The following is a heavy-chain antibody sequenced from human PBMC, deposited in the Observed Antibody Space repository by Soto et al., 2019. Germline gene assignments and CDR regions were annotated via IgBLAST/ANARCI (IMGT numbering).Heavy chain of an antibody. CDR2: IYYSGST. Sequence: RLCRSCPVSGGSISSGGYYWSWIRQHPGKGLEWIGYIYYSGSTYYNPSLKSRVTISVDTSKNQFSLKLSSVTAADTDVYYCARARGNSVHYYFDYWGQGTLVTVYS. D-gene: IGHD2-21*02. V-gene: IGHV4-31*03. CDR1: GGSISSGGYY. CDR3: ARARGNSVHYYFDY. J-gene: IGHJ4*02.